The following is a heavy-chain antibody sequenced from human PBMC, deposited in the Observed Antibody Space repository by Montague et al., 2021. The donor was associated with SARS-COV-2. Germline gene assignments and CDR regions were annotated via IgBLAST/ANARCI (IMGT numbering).Heavy chain of an antibody. V-gene: IGHV4-39*01. CDR2: ISYSGST. CDR1: GGSISSTSYY. D-gene: IGHD3-10*01. J-gene: IGHJ3*02. CDR3: ARHITGSGNAFDI. Sequence: SETLSLTCTVSGGSISSTSYYWGWIRQPPGKGLEWIGSISYSGSTYYKSPLKSRVTISVDTPKNQFSLRLSSVTAADTAVYYCARHITGSGNAFDIWGQGPMVTVSS.